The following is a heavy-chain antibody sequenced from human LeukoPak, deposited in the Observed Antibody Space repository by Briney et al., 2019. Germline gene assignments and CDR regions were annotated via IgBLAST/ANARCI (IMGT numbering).Heavy chain of an antibody. CDR2: ISGSGGST. V-gene: IGHV3-23*01. D-gene: IGHD2-15*01. J-gene: IGHJ4*02. Sequence: PGGSLRLSCAASGFTFSSYSMNWVRQAPGKGLEWVSAISGSGGSTYYADSVKGRFTISRDSSKNTLYLQMNSLRAEDTAVYYCAKDLMRVVAAVFDYWGQGTLVTVSS. CDR3: AKDLMRVVAAVFDY. CDR1: GFTFSSYS.